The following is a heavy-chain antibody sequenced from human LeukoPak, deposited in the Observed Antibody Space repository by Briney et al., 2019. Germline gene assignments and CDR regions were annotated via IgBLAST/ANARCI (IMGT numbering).Heavy chain of an antibody. J-gene: IGHJ1*01. CDR1: GDSISSYY. CDR3: ARVDGKH. D-gene: IGHD3-9*01. Sequence: SETLSLTCTVSGDSISSYYWGWIRQPPGKGLEWIGYIYYSGSTNYNPSLRSRVTISVDTSKNQFSLKLSSVTAADTAVYYCARVDGKHWGQGTLVTVSS. CDR2: IYYSGST. V-gene: IGHV4-59*01.